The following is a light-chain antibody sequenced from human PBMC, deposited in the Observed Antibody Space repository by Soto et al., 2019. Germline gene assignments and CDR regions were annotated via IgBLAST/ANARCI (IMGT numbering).Light chain of an antibody. CDR3: EEYSHSSPSS. J-gene: IGKJ2*03. CDR2: KAS. CDR1: QTISSW. Sequence: DIQMTQSPSTLSASVGDRVTITCRASQTISSWLAWYQQKPGKAPSLLIYKASILEDGVPSRFRGSSSGTGFNPAISSPLPDDFARYDCEEYSHSSPSSCGQGTKL. V-gene: IGKV1-5*03.